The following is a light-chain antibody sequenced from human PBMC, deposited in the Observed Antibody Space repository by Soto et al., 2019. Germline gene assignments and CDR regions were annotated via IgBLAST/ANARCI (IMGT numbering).Light chain of an antibody. Sequence: QSVLTQPASVSGSPGQSITISCTGTSSDVGVYNYVSWYQQHPGKAPKLMIYDVSNRPSGVSNRFSGSKSGNTASLTISGLQAEDEADYYCSSYTSSSTLPLYVFGTGTKVTVL. CDR2: DVS. CDR1: SSDVGVYNY. V-gene: IGLV2-14*01. CDR3: SSYTSSSTLPLYV. J-gene: IGLJ1*01.